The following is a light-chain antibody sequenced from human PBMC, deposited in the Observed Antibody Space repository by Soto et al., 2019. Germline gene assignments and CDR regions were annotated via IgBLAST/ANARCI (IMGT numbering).Light chain of an antibody. CDR1: SSDVGSYDF. CDR2: EVS. CDR3: SSYSSSTVRYV. Sequence: ALTQPASVSGSPGQSITMSCTGTSSDVGSYDFVSWYQQHPGKAPKLLIYEVSNRPSGVSARFSGSKSDNTASLTISGLQAADEADYFCSSYSSSTVRYVFGSGTKVTVL. J-gene: IGLJ1*01. V-gene: IGLV2-14*01.